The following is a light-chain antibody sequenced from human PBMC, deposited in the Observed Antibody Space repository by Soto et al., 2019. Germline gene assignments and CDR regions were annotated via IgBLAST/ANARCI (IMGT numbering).Light chain of an antibody. CDR1: QGIVNY. CDR2: AAS. J-gene: IGKJ4*01. CDR3: QKYSSASSLT. Sequence: DIQMTQSPSSLSASVGDRVTITCRASQGIVNYLAWYQQKPGKVPKLLIYAASTLQSGVTSRFSGSGSGTDFTLTISSLQPEDVATYYCQKYSSASSLTFGGGTKVEIK. V-gene: IGKV1-27*01.